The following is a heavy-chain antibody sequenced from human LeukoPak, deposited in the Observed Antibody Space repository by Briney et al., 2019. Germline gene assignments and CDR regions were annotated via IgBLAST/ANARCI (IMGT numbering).Heavy chain of an antibody. CDR2: IRYDGSNK. J-gene: IGHJ5*02. CDR3: AKDNLHYDFWSGYYERGNWFDP. CDR1: GFTFSSYG. V-gene: IGHV3-30*02. Sequence: GGSLRLSCAASGFTFSSYGMHWVRQAPGKGLEWVAFIRYDGSNKYYADSVKGRFTISRDNSKNTLYLQMNSLRAEDTAVYYCAKDNLHYDFWSGYYERGNWFDPWGQGTLVTVSS. D-gene: IGHD3-3*01.